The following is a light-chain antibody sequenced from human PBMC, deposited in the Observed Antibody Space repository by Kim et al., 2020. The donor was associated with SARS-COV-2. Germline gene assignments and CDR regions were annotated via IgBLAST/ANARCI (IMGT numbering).Light chain of an antibody. J-gene: IGLJ1*01. Sequence: VSPGQTASITCSGEKLGDKYACWYQQKPGQSPVLVIYQDSKRPSGIPERFSGSNSGNTATLTISGTQAMDEADYYCQAWDSSTYYVFGTGTKVTVL. CDR1: KLGDKY. CDR3: QAWDSSTYYV. CDR2: QDS. V-gene: IGLV3-1*01.